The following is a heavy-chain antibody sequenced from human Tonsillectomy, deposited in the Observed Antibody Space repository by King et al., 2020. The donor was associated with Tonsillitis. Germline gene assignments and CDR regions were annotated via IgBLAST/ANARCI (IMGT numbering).Heavy chain of an antibody. D-gene: IGHD3-3*01. CDR2: TYYRPKWDI. J-gene: IGHJ4*02. CDR1: GDSVSNNSAA. V-gene: IGHV6-1*01. CDR3: ARETTLYDFWSGYYD. Sequence: QQSGPGLVKPSQTLSLTCAISGDSVSNNSAAWNWIRQSPSRGLEWLGRTYYRPKWDIDYAVSGKSRITINPDTSKNQFSLQLNSVTPEDTAVYYCARETTLYDFWSGYYDWGQGTLVTVSS.